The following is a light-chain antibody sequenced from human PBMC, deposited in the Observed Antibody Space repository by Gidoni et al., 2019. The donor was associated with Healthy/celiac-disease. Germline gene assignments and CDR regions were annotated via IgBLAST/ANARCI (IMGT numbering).Light chain of an antibody. Sequence: DIVMTQSPDSLAVSLGERATINCKCQSVLYSSNNKNYLAWYQQKPGQPPKLLIYWASTRESGVPDRFSGSGSGTDFTLTISSLQAEDVAVYYCQQYYSTPLTFGGGTKVEIK. CDR1: QSVLYSSNNKNY. V-gene: IGKV4-1*01. J-gene: IGKJ4*01. CDR3: QQYYSTPLT. CDR2: WAS.